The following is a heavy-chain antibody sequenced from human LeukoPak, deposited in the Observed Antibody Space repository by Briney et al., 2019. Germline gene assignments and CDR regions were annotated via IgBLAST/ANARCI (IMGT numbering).Heavy chain of an antibody. J-gene: IGHJ3*02. CDR2: IWYDGSNK. D-gene: IGHD3-16*01. CDR3: ARDTFGGAFDI. Sequence: GGSLRLSCAASGCTFSSYGMPWVRQAPGKGLEWVAVIWYDGSNKYYADSVKGRFTISRDNSKNTLYLQMNSLRAEDTAVYYCARDTFGGAFDIWGQGTMVTVSS. V-gene: IGHV3-33*01. CDR1: GCTFSSYG.